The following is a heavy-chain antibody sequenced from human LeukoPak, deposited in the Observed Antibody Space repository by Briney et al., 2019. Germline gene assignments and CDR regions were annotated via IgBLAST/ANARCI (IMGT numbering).Heavy chain of an antibody. CDR2: ISAYNGKT. Sequence: ASVKVSCKASGYTFTSYGISWVRQAPGQGLEWMGWISAYNGKTNYAQKLQGRVTMTTDTSTSTAYMELRSLRSDDTAVYYCARAPRGDYYDSSGYYYERFDYWGQRTLVTVSS. CDR3: ARAPRGDYYDSSGYYYERFDY. J-gene: IGHJ4*02. D-gene: IGHD3-22*01. CDR1: GYTFTSYG. V-gene: IGHV1-18*01.